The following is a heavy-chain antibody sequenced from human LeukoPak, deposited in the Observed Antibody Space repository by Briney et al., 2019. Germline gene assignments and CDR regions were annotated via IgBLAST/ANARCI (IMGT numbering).Heavy chain of an antibody. CDR1: GFTFSSYA. J-gene: IGHJ2*01. Sequence: PGGSLRLSCAASGFTFSSYAMHWVRQAPGKGLEWVAVISYDGSNKYYADSVKGRFTISRDNSKNTLYLQMNSLRAEDTAVYYCAKGFYGSRYWYFDRWGRGTLVTVSS. CDR3: AKGFYGSRYWYFDR. V-gene: IGHV3-30*04. CDR2: ISYDGSNK. D-gene: IGHD3-10*01.